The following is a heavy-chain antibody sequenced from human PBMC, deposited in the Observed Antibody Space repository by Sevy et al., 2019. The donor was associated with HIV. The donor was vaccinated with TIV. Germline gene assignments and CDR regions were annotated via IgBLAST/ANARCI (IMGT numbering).Heavy chain of an antibody. CDR3: AREGQAEASNWFDP. V-gene: IGHV4-59*01. Sequence: SETLSLTCTVSGGSISSYYGSWIRQPPGKGLEWIGYIYYSGSTNYNPSLKSRVTISVDTSKNQFSLKLSSVTAADTAVYYCAREGQAEASNWFDPWGQGTLVTVSS. CDR2: IYYSGST. J-gene: IGHJ5*02. CDR1: GGSISSYY.